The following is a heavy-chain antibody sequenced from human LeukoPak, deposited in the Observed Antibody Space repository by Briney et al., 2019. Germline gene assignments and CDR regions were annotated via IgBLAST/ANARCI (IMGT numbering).Heavy chain of an antibody. V-gene: IGHV4-34*01. CDR3: AKRKGGRYDANNGYYPGR. CDR2: INHSGST. D-gene: IGHD3-22*01. Sequence: SETLSLTCAVYGGSFSGYYWSWIRRPPGKGLEWIGEINHSGSTNYNPSLKSRVTISVDTSKNKFSLKMCSVTAADTAVYYCAKRKGGRYDANNGYYPGRWGQGTLVTVSS. J-gene: IGHJ4*02. CDR1: GGSFSGYY.